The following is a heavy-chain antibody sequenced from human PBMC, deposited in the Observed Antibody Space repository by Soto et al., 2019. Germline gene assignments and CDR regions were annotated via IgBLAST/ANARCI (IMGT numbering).Heavy chain of an antibody. D-gene: IGHD3-3*01. CDR2: ISYDGSNK. V-gene: IGHV3-30*18. J-gene: IGHJ4*02. CDR3: AKPYDFWSGYPSGYFDY. CDR1: GFTFSSYG. Sequence: QVQLVESGGGVVQPGRSLRLSCAASGFTFSSYGMHWVRQAPGKGLEWVAVISYDGSNKYYADSVKGRFTISRDNSKNTLYLQMNSLRAEDTAVYYCAKPYDFWSGYPSGYFDYWGQGTLVTVSS.